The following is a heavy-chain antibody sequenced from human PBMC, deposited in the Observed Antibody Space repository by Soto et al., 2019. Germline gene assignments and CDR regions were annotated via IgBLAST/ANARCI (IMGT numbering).Heavy chain of an antibody. D-gene: IGHD3-3*01. Sequence: PGGSLRLSCTASGFTFGDYAMSWFRQAPGKGLEWVGFIRSKAYGGTTEYAASVKGRFTISRDDSKSIAYLQMNSLKTEDTAVYYCTRLTLYDFWSGYHPGNYYYMDVWGKGTTVTVSS. CDR1: GFTFGDYA. CDR3: TRLTLYDFWSGYHPGNYYYMDV. V-gene: IGHV3-49*03. CDR2: IRSKAYGGTT. J-gene: IGHJ6*03.